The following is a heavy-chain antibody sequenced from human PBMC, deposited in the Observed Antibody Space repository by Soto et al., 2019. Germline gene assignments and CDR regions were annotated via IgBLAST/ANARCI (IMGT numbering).Heavy chain of an antibody. Sequence: EVQVVVSGGGLVQPGGSLRLSCSFTFSMYSMNWVRQAPGKGLEWVASISSGGDYIKYADSVKGRFTISRDNAKNSLSLQMNSLRVDDTAIYFCTRDQGGSYDSWFDPWGQGTLVTVSS. V-gene: IGHV3-21*01. J-gene: IGHJ5*02. CDR2: ISSGGDYI. CDR3: TRDQGGSYDSWFDP. CDR1: FTFSMYS. D-gene: IGHD1-26*01.